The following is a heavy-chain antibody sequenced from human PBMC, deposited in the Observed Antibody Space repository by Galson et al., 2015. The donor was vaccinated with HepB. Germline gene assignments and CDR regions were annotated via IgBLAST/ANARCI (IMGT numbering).Heavy chain of an antibody. CDR1: GLTFSSSG. D-gene: IGHD6-13*01. Sequence: SLRLPCAASGLTFSSSGLHWVRHAPGKGLVWVSRINSDGSSTSYADSVKGRFTISRDNAKNTLYLQMNSLRAEDTAVYYCARAPWDSSSSWGQGTLVTVSS. CDR2: INSDGSST. CDR3: ARAPWDSSSS. J-gene: IGHJ4*02. V-gene: IGHV3-74*01.